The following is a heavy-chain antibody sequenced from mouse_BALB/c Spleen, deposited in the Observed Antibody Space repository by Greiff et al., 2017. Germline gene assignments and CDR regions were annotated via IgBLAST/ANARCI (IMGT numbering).Heavy chain of an antibody. Sequence: EVHLVESGGGLVQPGGSRKLSCAASGFTFSSFGMHWVRQAPEKGLEWVAYISSGSSTIYYADTVKGRFTISRDNPKNTLFLQMTSLRSEDTAMYYCAREGNLAWFAYWGQGTLVTVSA. V-gene: IGHV5-17*02. D-gene: IGHD2-1*01. CDR2: ISSGSSTI. J-gene: IGHJ3*01. CDR3: AREGNLAWFAY. CDR1: GFTFSSFG.